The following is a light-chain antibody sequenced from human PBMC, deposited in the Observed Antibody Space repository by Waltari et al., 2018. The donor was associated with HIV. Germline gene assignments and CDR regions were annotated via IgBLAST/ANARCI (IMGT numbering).Light chain of an antibody. Sequence: QSVLTQSPSASGTPGQRVTISCSGSSSSIGSNTVNWFQQLPGTAPKLLIYSNNQRPSGVPDRFSGSKSGTSASLAISGLQSEDEADYYCAAWDDSLSAWVFGGGTKLTVL. CDR1: SSSIGSNT. V-gene: IGLV1-44*01. CDR2: SNN. CDR3: AAWDDSLSAWV. J-gene: IGLJ3*02.